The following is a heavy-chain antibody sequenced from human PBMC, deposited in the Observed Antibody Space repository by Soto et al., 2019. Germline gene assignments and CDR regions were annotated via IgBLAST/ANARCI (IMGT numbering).Heavy chain of an antibody. Sequence: PFVLHSLTSTVFAGYLGNYYCSWIRQHQGKGLEWIGYIYYSGSTNYNPSLKSRVTISVDTSKNQFSLKLSSVTAADTAVYFCARDPGELLYYYGIDVWGQGPTVTGSS. J-gene: IGHJ6*02. CDR2: IYYSGST. CDR1: AGYLGNYY. V-gene: IGHV4-59*01. D-gene: IGHD1-26*01. CDR3: ARDPGELLYYYGIDV.